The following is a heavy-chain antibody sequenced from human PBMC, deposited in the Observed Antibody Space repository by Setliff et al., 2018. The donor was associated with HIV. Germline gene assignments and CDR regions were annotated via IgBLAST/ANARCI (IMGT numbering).Heavy chain of an antibody. V-gene: IGHV4-59*01. CDR3: ARRSGAAVFYYFDY. Sequence: TSETLSLTCTVSGGSIGSYCWSWIRQPPGKGLEWIGTICYSATTNYNPSLKNRVDISVDTSKNQSSLKLTSVTPADTAVYYCARRSGAAVFYYFDYWGQGTRVTGSS. CDR2: ICYSATT. CDR1: GGSIGSYC. D-gene: IGHD6-13*01. J-gene: IGHJ4*02.